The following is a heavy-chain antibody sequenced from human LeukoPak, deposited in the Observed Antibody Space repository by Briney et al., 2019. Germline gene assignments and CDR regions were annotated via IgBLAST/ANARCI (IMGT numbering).Heavy chain of an antibody. CDR1: GFTLRSYV. CDR3: AKGSTSWDGYKGGYDP. J-gene: IGHJ5*02. D-gene: IGHD6-13*01. V-gene: IGHV3-23*01. Sequence: GGSLRLSCEVSGFTLRSYVMKWVRQAPGKGLEWVSIISEDGRTFYADSVKDRFTISRDNAKNTLHLQMNSLRADDTAVYYCAKGSTSWDGYKGGYDPWGQGTLVTV. CDR2: ISEDGRT.